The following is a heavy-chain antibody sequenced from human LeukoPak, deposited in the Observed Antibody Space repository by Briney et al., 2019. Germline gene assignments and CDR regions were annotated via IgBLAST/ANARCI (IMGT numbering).Heavy chain of an antibody. Sequence: SETLSPTCTVSGGSISSSSYYWGWIRQPPGKGLEWIGSIYHSGSTYYNPSLKSRVTISVDTSKNQFSLKLSSVTAADTAVYYCARDRYYYGSGRSHAFDIWGQGTMVTVSS. J-gene: IGHJ3*02. CDR1: GGSISSSSYY. CDR3: ARDRYYYGSGRSHAFDI. D-gene: IGHD3-10*01. V-gene: IGHV4-39*07. CDR2: IYHSGST.